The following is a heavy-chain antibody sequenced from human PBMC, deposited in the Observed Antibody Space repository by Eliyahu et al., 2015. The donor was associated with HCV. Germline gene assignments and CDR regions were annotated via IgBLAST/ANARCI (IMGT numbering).Heavy chain of an antibody. CDR1: GGXITTYY. Sequence: QVQLQESGPGLVKPSETLSLTCTLSGGXITTYYWSWIRQPPGKGLEWIGYIHYSGSTNYNPSLKSRVTISIDTSKNQFSLNLTSVTAADTAMYYCASGGGGIAVTGTGGWFDPWGQGTLVTVSS. J-gene: IGHJ5*02. V-gene: IGHV4-59*01. D-gene: IGHD6-19*01. CDR2: IHYSGST. CDR3: ASGGGGIAVTGTGGWFDP.